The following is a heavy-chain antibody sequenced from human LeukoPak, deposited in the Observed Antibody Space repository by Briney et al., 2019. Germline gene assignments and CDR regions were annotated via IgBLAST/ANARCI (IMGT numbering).Heavy chain of an antibody. CDR1: GYTFTGYY. CDR2: INPNSGGT. CDR3: AREWGSPYYFDY. J-gene: IGHJ4*02. V-gene: IGHV1-2*02. D-gene: IGHD3-16*01. Sequence: ASVKVSCKASGYTFTGYYMHRVRQAPGQGLEWMGWINPNSGGTNYAQKFQGRVTMTRDTSISTAYMELSRLRSDDTAVYYCAREWGSPYYFDYWGQGTLVTVSS.